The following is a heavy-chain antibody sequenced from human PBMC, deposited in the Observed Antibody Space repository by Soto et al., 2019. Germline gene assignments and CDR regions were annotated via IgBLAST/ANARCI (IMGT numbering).Heavy chain of an antibody. V-gene: IGHV3-48*02. CDR3: ARRITMVRGPYYYYGMDV. CDR1: GFTFSSHG. CDR2: ISSTSSTK. D-gene: IGHD3-10*01. J-gene: IGHJ6*02. Sequence: GSLRLSCDASGFTFSSHGMTWVRQAPGKGLEWVAFISSTSSTKNYADSVKGRFTISRDNTKNSLYLQMSSLRDEDTAVYYCARRITMVRGPYYYYGMDVWGQGTTVTVSS.